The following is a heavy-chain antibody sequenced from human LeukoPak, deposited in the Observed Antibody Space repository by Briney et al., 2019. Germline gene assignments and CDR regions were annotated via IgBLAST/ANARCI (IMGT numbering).Heavy chain of an antibody. V-gene: IGHV4-34*01. D-gene: IGHD5-18*01. CDR1: GGSFSGYY. J-gene: IGHJ6*03. CDR2: INHSGST. Sequence: SSETLSLTCAVYGGSFSGYYWSWIRQPPGKGLEWTGEINHSGSTNYNPSLKSRVTISGDTSKNQFSLKLSSVTAADTAVYFCARVGYSYVINDWSRTGLGAYPTKYYYHMDVWGKGTTVTVSS. CDR3: ARVGYSYVINDWSRTGLGAYPTKYYYHMDV.